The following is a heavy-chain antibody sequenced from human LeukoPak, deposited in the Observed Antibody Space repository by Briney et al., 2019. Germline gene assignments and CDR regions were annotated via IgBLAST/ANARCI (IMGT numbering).Heavy chain of an antibody. V-gene: IGHV3-23*01. J-gene: IGHJ4*02. CDR3: AKTFYYPQTHFDH. CDR1: GFTFSNYA. Sequence: PGGSLRLSCAASGFTFSNYAMSWVRQASGKGLEWVSAISGGTYYANSVKGRFTISRDNSKNTVYLQMNNLRAEDTAVYYCAKTFYYPQTHFDHWGQGTLVTVSS. D-gene: IGHD3-22*01. CDR2: ISGGT.